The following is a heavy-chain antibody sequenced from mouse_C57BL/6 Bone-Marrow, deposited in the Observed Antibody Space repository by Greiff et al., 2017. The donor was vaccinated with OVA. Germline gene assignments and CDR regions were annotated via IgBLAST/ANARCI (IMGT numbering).Heavy chain of an antibody. CDR1: GYSITSGYY. D-gene: IGHD1-1*01. Sequence: ESGPGLVKPSQSLSLTCSVTGYSITSGYYWNWIRQFPGNKLEWMGYISYDGSNNYNPSLKNRISITRDTSKNQFFLKLNSVTTEDTATYYCARESITTVVAYYAMDYWGQGTSVTVSS. J-gene: IGHJ4*01. V-gene: IGHV3-6*01. CDR3: ARESITTVVAYYAMDY. CDR2: ISYDGSN.